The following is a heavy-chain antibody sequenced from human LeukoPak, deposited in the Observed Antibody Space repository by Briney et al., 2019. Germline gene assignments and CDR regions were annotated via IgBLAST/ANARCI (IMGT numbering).Heavy chain of an antibody. Sequence: PSETLSLTCAVYGGSFSGYYWSWIRQPPGKGLEWIGEINHSGSTNYNPSLKSRVTISVDTSKNQFSLKLSSVTVADTAVYYCAREGRVPAAKAYYFDYWGQGTLVTVSS. D-gene: IGHD2-2*01. J-gene: IGHJ4*02. V-gene: IGHV4-34*01. CDR2: INHSGST. CDR1: GGSFSGYY. CDR3: AREGRVPAAKAYYFDY.